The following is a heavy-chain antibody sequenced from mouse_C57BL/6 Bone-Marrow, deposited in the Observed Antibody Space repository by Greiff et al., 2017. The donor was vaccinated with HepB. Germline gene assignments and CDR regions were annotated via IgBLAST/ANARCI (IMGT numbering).Heavy chain of an antibody. Sequence: QVQLQQPGAELVKPGASVKLSCKAFGYPFPSYWRPGVKQRPGRGLGWIGRVGPNSGGTKYNEKFKSKATLTVDKPSSTAYMQLSSLTSEDSAVYYCARFHDGYYGYWYFDVWGTGTTVTVSS. V-gene: IGHV1-72*01. D-gene: IGHD2-3*01. J-gene: IGHJ1*03. CDR2: VGPNSGGT. CDR3: ARFHDGYYGYWYFDV. CDR1: GYPFPSYW.